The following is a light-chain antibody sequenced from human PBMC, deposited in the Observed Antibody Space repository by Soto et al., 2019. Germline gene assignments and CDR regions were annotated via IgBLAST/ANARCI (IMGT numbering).Light chain of an antibody. CDR2: GDS. CDR3: QSYDSSLSVLYV. Sequence: QSVLTPPPSVSGSPGQRVTISCTGSRSNIGAGYDVHWYQQLPGTAPKLLIHGDSNRPSGVPDRFSGSKSGTSASLAITGLQAEDEADYYCQSYDSSLSVLYVFGTGTKV. CDR1: RSNIGAGYD. J-gene: IGLJ1*01. V-gene: IGLV1-40*01.